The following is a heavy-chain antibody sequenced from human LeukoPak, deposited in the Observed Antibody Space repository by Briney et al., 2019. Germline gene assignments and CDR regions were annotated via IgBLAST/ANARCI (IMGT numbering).Heavy chain of an antibody. J-gene: IGHJ3*02. Sequence: GGSLRLSCAASGFTFSSYSMNWVRQAPGEGLEWVSYISSSSSTIYYADSVKGRFTISRDNAKNSLYLQMNSLRAEDTAVYYCARDHTSSYGDYGPNDAFDIWGQGTMVTVSS. D-gene: IGHD4-17*01. CDR3: ARDHTSSYGDYGPNDAFDI. CDR1: GFTFSSYS. CDR2: ISSSSSTI. V-gene: IGHV3-48*01.